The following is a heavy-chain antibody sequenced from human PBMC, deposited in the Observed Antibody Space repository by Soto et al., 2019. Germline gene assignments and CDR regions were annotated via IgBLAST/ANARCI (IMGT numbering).Heavy chain of an antibody. CDR1: GGSISSGDYY. Sequence: TSETLSLTCTVSGGSISSGDYYWSWLRQPPGKGLEWIGYIYYSGSTNYNPSLKSRVTISVDTSKNQFSLKLSSVTAADTAVYYCAREGDCSGGSCNGAWFDPWGQGTLVTVSS. CDR2: IYYSGST. D-gene: IGHD2-15*01. J-gene: IGHJ5*02. CDR3: AREGDCSGGSCNGAWFDP. V-gene: IGHV4-61*08.